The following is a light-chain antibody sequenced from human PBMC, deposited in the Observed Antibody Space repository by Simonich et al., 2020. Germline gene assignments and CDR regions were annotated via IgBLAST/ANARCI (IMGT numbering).Light chain of an antibody. V-gene: IGKV3-15*01. CDR3: QQYNNWPL. Sequence: EIVMTQSPATLSVSPGERATLSYRASQSVSSNLAWYQQKPGQAPRLLIYGASTRATGIPARFSGSGSGTEFDLTISSMQSEEFAVYYCQQYNNWPLFGPGTKVDIK. J-gene: IGKJ3*01. CDR1: QSVSSN. CDR2: GAS.